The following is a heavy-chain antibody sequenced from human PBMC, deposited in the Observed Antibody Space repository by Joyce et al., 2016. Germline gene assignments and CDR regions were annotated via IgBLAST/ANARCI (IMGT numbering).Heavy chain of an antibody. CDR1: GHSFSSW. D-gene: IGHD3-10*01. CDR3: TSLWFGELDDAFDV. CDR2: IDPSDSYT. Sequence: EVQLEQSGAEVKKPGESLRISCKGSGHSFSSWISWVRQKPGKGLEWMGRIDPSDSYTNYGPSFQGSGTISADKSIKTAYLQWSSLQASDTAMYYCTSLWFGELDDAFDVWGQGTMVIVSS. V-gene: IGHV5-10-1*03. J-gene: IGHJ3*01.